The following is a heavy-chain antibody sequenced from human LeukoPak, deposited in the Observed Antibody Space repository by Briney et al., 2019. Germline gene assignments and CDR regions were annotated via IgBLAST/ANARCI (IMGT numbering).Heavy chain of an antibody. CDR1: GGSISSSSYY. CDR2: IYYSGST. D-gene: IGHD4-23*01. CDR3: ARHDYGGNSPFDY. V-gene: IGHV4-61*05. J-gene: IGHJ4*02. Sequence: SETQSLTCTVSGGSISSSSYYWSWIRQPPGKGLEWIGYIYYSGSTNYNPSLKSRVTISVDTSKNQFSLKLSSVTAADTAVYYCARHDYGGNSPFDYWGQGTLVTVSS.